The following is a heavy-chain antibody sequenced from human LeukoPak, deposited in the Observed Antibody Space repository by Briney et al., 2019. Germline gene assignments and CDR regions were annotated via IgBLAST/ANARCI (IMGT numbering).Heavy chain of an antibody. Sequence: TGGSLRLSCAASGFTFSSYAMSWVRQAPGKGLEWVSAISGSGGSTYYADSVKGRFTISRGNSKNTLYLQMNSLRAEDTAVYYCAKDRIAAADPSDYWGQGTLVTVSS. D-gene: IGHD6-13*01. CDR2: ISGSGGST. J-gene: IGHJ4*02. V-gene: IGHV3-23*01. CDR3: AKDRIAAADPSDY. CDR1: GFTFSSYA.